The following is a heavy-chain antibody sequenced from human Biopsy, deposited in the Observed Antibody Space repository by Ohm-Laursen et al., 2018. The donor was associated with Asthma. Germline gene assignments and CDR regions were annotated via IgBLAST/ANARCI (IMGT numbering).Heavy chain of an antibody. D-gene: IGHD4-23*01. CDR3: ARACGGNFFSGAFDI. CDR2: IYSGGGT. Sequence: GSLRLSCTASGFTVSTNGMSWVRQPPGKGLEWVSVIYSGGGTFYADSVKGRVTISRDISKNTLSLQMNSLRAEDTAVYYCARACGGNFFSGAFDIWGQGTMVTVSS. V-gene: IGHV3-53*01. CDR1: GFTVSTNG. J-gene: IGHJ3*02.